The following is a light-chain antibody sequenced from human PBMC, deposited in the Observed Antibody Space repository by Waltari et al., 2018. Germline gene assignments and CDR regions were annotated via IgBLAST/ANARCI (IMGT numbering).Light chain of an antibody. Sequence: AIRITQSPSSLSASTGARVTITCRASQGISSYLAWYQQKPGKAPKLLIYAASTLQSGVPSRFSGGGSGTHFNFTISCLQSEDFATYYCQQYYSYPLTFGGGTKVEIK. CDR1: QGISSY. CDR3: QQYYSYPLT. J-gene: IGKJ4*01. CDR2: AAS. V-gene: IGKV1-8*01.